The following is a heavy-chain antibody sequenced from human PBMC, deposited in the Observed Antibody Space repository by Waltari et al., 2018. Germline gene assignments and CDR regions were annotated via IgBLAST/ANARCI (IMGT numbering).Heavy chain of an antibody. J-gene: IGHJ4*02. D-gene: IGHD3-16*01. CDR2: IYHSWNT. CDR1: GYSISSGYY. CDR3: ARGGAGGEQTFDF. V-gene: IGHV4-38-2*01. Sequence: QVQLQESGPGLVKPSETLSLTCEVSGYSISSGYYWGWIRQPPGKGLEWIGSIYHSWNTYNNPSLKSRVTMSIDTSKNQFSLRLSSVTAADTAVYYCARGGAGGEQTFDFWGQGTLVTVSS.